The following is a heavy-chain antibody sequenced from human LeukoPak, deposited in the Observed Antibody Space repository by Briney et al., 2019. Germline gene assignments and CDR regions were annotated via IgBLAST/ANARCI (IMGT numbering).Heavy chain of an antibody. V-gene: IGHV4-31*03. CDR2: IYYSGST. Sequence: SETLSLTCTVSGSSISSGGYYWSWIRQHPGKGLEWIGYIYYSGSTYYNPSLKSRVTISVDTSKNQFSLKLSSVTAADTAVYYCARGVTGAFDIWGQGTMVTVSS. J-gene: IGHJ3*02. CDR3: ARGVTGAFDI. CDR1: GSSISSGGYY.